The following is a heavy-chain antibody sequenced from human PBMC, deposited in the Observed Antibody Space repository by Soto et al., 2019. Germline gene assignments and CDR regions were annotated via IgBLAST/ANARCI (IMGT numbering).Heavy chain of an antibody. J-gene: IGHJ5*02. CDR3: ARGGRISGVS. Sequence: ASVKVSCKASGYTFTSYGMKWVRQATGQGLEWMGWMNPNSGNTGYAQKFQGRVTMTRNTSISTAYMELSSLRSEDTAVYYCARGGRISGVSWGQGTLVTVSS. D-gene: IGHD1-26*01. CDR1: GYTFTSYG. V-gene: IGHV1-8*02. CDR2: MNPNSGNT.